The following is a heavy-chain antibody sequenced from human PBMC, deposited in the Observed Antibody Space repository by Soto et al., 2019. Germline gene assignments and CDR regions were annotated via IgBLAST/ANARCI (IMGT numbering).Heavy chain of an antibody. CDR2: IDPSDSYT. Sequence: PGESLKISCKGSGYSFTSYWISWVRQMPGKGLEWMGRIDPSDSYTNYSPSFQGHVTIPADKSISTAYLQWSSLKASDTAMYYCAGGIRYYYHGMDVWGQGTTVTVSS. CDR3: AGGIRYYYHGMDV. V-gene: IGHV5-10-1*01. J-gene: IGHJ6*02. CDR1: GYSFTSYW. D-gene: IGHD1-20*01.